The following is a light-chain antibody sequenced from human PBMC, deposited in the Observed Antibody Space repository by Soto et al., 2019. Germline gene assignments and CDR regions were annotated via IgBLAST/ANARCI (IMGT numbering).Light chain of an antibody. CDR2: GSQ. CDR1: NSNIGAGYG. V-gene: IGLV1-40*01. Sequence: QSVLTQPPSMSGAPGQRVTLSCTGNNSNIGAGYGVNWYQQVPGTAPKLLIYGSQHRPSGVPDRFSGSKSGTSASLAITGLQTEDEADYYCQSYDGSLKVFGGGTKLTVL. J-gene: IGLJ3*02. CDR3: QSYDGSLKV.